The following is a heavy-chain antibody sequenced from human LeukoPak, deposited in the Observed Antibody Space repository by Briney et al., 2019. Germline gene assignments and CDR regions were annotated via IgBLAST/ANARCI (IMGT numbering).Heavy chain of an antibody. CDR1: GITFDRTG. V-gene: IGHV3-33*01. Sequence: PGGSLRLSCVAAGITFDRTGMHWVRQAPGKGLEWVAVIWNDGSHKYYADSVKGRFTISRDNSKNTLYLQMNNLRTEDTAVYYCATDPNQPTYGMDVWAQGTTVTVSS. D-gene: IGHD1-14*01. CDR2: IWNDGSHK. CDR3: ATDPNQPTYGMDV. J-gene: IGHJ6*02.